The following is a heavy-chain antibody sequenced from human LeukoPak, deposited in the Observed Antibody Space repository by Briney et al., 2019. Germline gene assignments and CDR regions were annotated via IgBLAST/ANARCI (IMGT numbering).Heavy chain of an antibody. D-gene: IGHD6-13*01. Sequence: GASVKVSCKASGYTFTSYDINWVRQATGQGLEWMGWMNPNSGNTGYAQKFQGRVTMTRDTSISTAYMELSRLRSDDTAVYYCASLLAQSIAAAGNDYWGQGTLVTVSS. J-gene: IGHJ4*02. V-gene: IGHV1-8*01. CDR1: GYTFTSYD. CDR2: MNPNSGNT. CDR3: ASLLAQSIAAAGNDY.